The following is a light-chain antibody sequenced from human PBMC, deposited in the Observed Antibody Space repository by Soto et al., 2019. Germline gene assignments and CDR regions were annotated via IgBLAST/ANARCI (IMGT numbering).Light chain of an antibody. Sequence: QSALTQPASVSGSPGQSITISCTGTSSDVGGYNYVSWYQQHPGKAPKLMIYDVSNRPSGVSNRFSGSKSGSTASLTVSGLQAEAEADYYCSSYTSTSTLVFGGGTKLTVL. CDR3: SSYTSTSTLV. CDR2: DVS. J-gene: IGLJ2*01. CDR1: SSDVGGYNY. V-gene: IGLV2-14*01.